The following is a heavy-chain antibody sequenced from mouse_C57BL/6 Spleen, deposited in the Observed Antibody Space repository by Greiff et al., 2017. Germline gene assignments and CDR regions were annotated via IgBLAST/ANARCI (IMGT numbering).Heavy chain of an antibody. CDR2: IYPGSGST. CDR3: ARRASGYGNYEGFAY. V-gene: IGHV1-55*01. J-gene: IGHJ3*01. D-gene: IGHD2-1*01. Sequence: QVQLQQPGAELVKPGASVKMSCKASGYTFTSYWITWVKQRPGQGLEWIGDIYPGSGSTNYNEKFKSKATLTVDTSSSTAYMQLSSLTAEDSAVYYCARRASGYGNYEGFAYWGQGTLVTVSA. CDR1: GYTFTSYW.